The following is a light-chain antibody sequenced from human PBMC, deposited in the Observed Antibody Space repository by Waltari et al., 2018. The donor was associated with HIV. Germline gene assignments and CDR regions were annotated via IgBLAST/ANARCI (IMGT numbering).Light chain of an antibody. Sequence: SYELTQPPSVSVSPGQTARITCSGDAMPNHYASWYQQRAGQAPVLLIYKDTERPSGIPQRFSGSSSGTTVTLTITGAQAEDEADYHCNCRDSSGDHTVFGGGTKLTVL. CDR2: KDT. CDR3: NCRDSSGDHTV. J-gene: IGLJ2*01. V-gene: IGLV3-25*02. CDR1: AMPNHY.